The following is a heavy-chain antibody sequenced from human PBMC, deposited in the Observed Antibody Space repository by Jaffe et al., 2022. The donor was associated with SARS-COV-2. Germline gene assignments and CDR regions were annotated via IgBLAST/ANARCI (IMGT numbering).Heavy chain of an antibody. V-gene: IGHV4-30-4*01. CDR3: ARAHGDYHRHLGY. J-gene: IGHJ4*02. D-gene: IGHD4-17*01. CDR1: GGSISSGDYY. Sequence: QVQLQESGPGLVKPSQTLSLTCTVSGGSISSGDYYWSWIRQPPGKGLEWIGYIYYSGSTYYNPSLKSRVTISVDTSKNQFSLKLSSVTAADTALYYCARAHGDYHRHLGYWGQGTLVTVSS. CDR2: IYYSGST.